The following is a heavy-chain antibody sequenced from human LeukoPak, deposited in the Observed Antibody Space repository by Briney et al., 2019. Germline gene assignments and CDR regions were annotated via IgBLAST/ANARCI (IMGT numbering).Heavy chain of an antibody. Sequence: SVGSLRLSCAASGFTFSTYAMTWVRQAPGKGLEWVSSISGSGDSTYYADSVEGRFTISRDNSKNALYLQMNSLRAEDTAVYYCARDRDFYYYDSSGPPDYWGQGTLVTVSS. J-gene: IGHJ4*02. CDR2: ISGSGDST. CDR1: GFTFSTYA. D-gene: IGHD3-22*01. V-gene: IGHV3-23*01. CDR3: ARDRDFYYYDSSGPPDY.